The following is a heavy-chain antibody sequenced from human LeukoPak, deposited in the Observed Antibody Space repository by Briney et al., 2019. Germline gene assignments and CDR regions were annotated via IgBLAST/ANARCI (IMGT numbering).Heavy chain of an antibody. CDR3: AGSASSGWTIDY. J-gene: IGHJ4*02. Sequence: GGSLRLSCAAPGFTFSSYSMNWIRQAPGKGLEWVSSISSSSSYIYYADSVKGRFTISRDNAKNSLYLQMNSLRAEDTAVYYCAGSASSGWTIDYWGQGTLVTVSS. V-gene: IGHV3-21*01. D-gene: IGHD6-19*01. CDR1: GFTFSSYS. CDR2: ISSSSSYI.